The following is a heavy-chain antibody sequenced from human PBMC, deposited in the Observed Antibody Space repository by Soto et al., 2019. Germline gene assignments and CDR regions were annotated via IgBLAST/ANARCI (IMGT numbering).Heavy chain of an antibody. CDR3: ARVFSSGSGWMYYFDF. CDR2: IYYTGAT. Sequence: QVELQESGPRLVKSSGTLSLTCEVSSGSISTGNWWSWVRQPPRKGLEWIGEIYYTGATNYNPSLKSRVTMTIDKSKDQFSLILTSATAADTAVYYCARVFSSGSGWMYYFDFWGQGIPVSVSS. V-gene: IGHV4-4*02. CDR1: SGSISTGNW. D-gene: IGHD6-25*01. J-gene: IGHJ4*02.